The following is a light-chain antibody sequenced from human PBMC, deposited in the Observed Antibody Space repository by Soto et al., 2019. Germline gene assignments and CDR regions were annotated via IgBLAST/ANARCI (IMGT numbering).Light chain of an antibody. J-gene: IGKJ1*01. CDR2: GAS. Sequence: ELVLTQSPGTLSVSPGERATLSCRASQSFSSNLAWYQQKPGQAPRLLIYGASTRATGIPARFSGSGSGTEFTLTISSLQSEDFAVYYCQQYNNWPGTFGQGTKVDIK. V-gene: IGKV3-15*01. CDR1: QSFSSN. CDR3: QQYNNWPGT.